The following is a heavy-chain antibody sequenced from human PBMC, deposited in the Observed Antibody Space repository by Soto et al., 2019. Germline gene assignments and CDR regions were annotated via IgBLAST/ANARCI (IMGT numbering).Heavy chain of an antibody. D-gene: IGHD3-10*01. CDR1: GFTFSSYA. V-gene: IGHV3-23*01. CDR2: ISGSGGST. CDR3: AKDRGTATWSLHHDY. J-gene: IGHJ4*02. Sequence: GGSLRLSCAASGFTFSSYAMSWVRQAPGKGLEGVSAISGSGGSTYYADSVKGRFTITRVNSKNTLYLQMNSLRAEDTAVYYCAKDRGTATWSLHHDYWGQGTLVIVSS.